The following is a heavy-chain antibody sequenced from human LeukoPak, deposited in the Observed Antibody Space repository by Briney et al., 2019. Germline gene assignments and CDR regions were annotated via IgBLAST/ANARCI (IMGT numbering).Heavy chain of an antibody. V-gene: IGHV4-59*08. Sequence: SETLPLTCTVSGGSISSYYWSWIRQPPGKGLEWIGYIYYSGSTNYNPSLKSRVTISVDTSKNQFSLKLSSVTAADTAVYYCARRKDYCSSTSCYNWFDPWGQGTLVTVSS. CDR3: ARRKDYCSSTSCYNWFDP. CDR2: IYYSGST. CDR1: GGSISSYY. J-gene: IGHJ5*02. D-gene: IGHD2-2*01.